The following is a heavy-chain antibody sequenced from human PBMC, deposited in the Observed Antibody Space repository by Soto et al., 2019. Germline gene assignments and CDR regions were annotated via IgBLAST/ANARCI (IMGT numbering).Heavy chain of an antibody. D-gene: IGHD2-8*02. CDR3: ATSGLYSFDY. J-gene: IGHJ4*02. CDR2: TFYSGTT. Sequence: SETLSLTCSVSGGSIRSRDYYWSWIRHHPGKGLEWIGYTFYSGTTYYNPSLKSRVTISVDTSKNQFSLRLNSVTAAEAAGYYCATSGLYSFDYWGQGTLVTVSS. CDR1: GGSIRSRDYY. V-gene: IGHV4-31*03.